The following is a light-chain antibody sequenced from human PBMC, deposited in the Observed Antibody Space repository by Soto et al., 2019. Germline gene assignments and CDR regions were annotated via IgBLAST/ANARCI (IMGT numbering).Light chain of an antibody. CDR2: KAS. Sequence: DIQMTQSPSTLSGSVGDRVTITCRASHTISSCLAWYQQKPGKAPKLLIYKASTLKSGVPSRFSGSGSGTEFTLTISSLQPDDFATYYCQQYNSYSPWTFGKGTK. V-gene: IGKV1-5*03. CDR3: QQYNSYSPWT. J-gene: IGKJ1*01. CDR1: HTISSC.